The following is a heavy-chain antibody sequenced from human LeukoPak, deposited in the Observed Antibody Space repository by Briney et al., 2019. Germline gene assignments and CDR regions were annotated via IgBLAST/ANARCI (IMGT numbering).Heavy chain of an antibody. V-gene: IGHV1-69*04. D-gene: IGHD4-23*01. CDR3: ARDFSDGGNGNWFDP. CDR2: IIPILGIA. Sequence: SVKVSCKASGGTFSSYTVSWVRQAPGQGLEWMGRIIPILGIANYAQKFQGRVTITADKSTSTAYMELSSLRSEDTAVYYCARDFSDGGNGNWFDPWGQGTLVTVSS. J-gene: IGHJ5*02. CDR1: GGTFSSYT.